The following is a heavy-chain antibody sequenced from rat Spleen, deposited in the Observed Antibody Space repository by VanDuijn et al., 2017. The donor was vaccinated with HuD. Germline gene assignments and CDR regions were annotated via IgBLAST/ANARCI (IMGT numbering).Heavy chain of an antibody. D-gene: IGHD4-3*01. Sequence: EVQLVESDGGLVQPGRSLKLSCAASGFTFSDYYMAWVRQAPTKGLEWVATISYDGSSTYYRDSVKGRFTISRDNAKSTLYLQMDSLRSEETATYYCARHNSGYGVMDAWGQGASVTVSS. V-gene: IGHV5-7*01. CDR3: ARHNSGYGVMDA. CDR1: GFTFSDYY. J-gene: IGHJ4*01. CDR2: ISYDGSST.